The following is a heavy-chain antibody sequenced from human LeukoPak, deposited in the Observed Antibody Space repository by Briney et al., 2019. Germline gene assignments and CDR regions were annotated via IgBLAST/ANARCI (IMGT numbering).Heavy chain of an antibody. D-gene: IGHD3-9*01. CDR1: GGSITSRSSS. Sequence: SETLSLTCTVSGGSITSRSSSWGWIRQAPGNGLEWIGTISFSGGTYYTPSLKSRVTISIDTSKNQLSLKLSSVTAADTSVYYCVREYYDILTGYQTAWGQGTLVTVSS. V-gene: IGHV4-39*01. CDR2: ISFSGGT. J-gene: IGHJ5*02. CDR3: VREYYDILTGYQTA.